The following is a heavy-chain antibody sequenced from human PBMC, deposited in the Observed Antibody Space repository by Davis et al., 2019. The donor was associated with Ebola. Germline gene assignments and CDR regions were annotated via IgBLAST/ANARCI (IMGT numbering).Heavy chain of an antibody. CDR1: GFSFSSYW. CDR2: IKSDGSTK. J-gene: IGHJ6*02. V-gene: IGHV3-74*01. D-gene: IGHD4-17*01. CDR3: ATLYGDSYYYYGMDV. Sequence: GESLKISCVVSGFSFSSYWMHWVRQAPGKGLVWVSRIKSDGSTKSYADSVKGRFTISRDNAKNTLYLQMDSLRAEDTAVYYCATLYGDSYYYYGMDVWGQGTTVTVSS.